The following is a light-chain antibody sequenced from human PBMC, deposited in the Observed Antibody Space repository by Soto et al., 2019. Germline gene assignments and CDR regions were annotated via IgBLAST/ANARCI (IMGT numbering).Light chain of an antibody. CDR2: AAS. CDR3: QQSYSNLLLS. CDR1: QSISTY. Sequence: DIQMTQSPSSLSASVGDRVTITCRSSQSISTYLNWYQQKPWKAPKLLIYAASDLHSGVPSRFSGSGSGTDFTLTISSLQPEDFATYYCQQSYSNLLLSFGQGTRLEIK. J-gene: IGKJ5*01. V-gene: IGKV1-39*01.